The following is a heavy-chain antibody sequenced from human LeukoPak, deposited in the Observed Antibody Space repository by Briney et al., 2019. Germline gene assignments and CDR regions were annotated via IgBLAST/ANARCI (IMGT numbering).Heavy chain of an antibody. CDR2: SSISGGGT. D-gene: IGHD3-22*01. Sequence: GGSLRLSCAVSGFTFSSFTMSWVRQAPGKGLEWVSTSSISGGGTNYADSVKGRFTISKDNSKNTLYLQMTSLRVDDTAVYYCAKDGYYYDSSGSDHWGQGTLVTVSS. J-gene: IGHJ4*02. CDR1: GFTFSSFT. CDR3: AKDGYYYDSSGSDH. V-gene: IGHV3-23*01.